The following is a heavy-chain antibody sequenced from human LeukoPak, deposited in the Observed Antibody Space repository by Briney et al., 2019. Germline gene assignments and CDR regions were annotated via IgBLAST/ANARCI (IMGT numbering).Heavy chain of an antibody. CDR2: INPKGGGI. V-gene: IGHV1-2*02. CDR3: ARDHYNYDSSGYPYFDY. CDR1: GYSFTDYY. D-gene: IGHD3-22*01. J-gene: IGHJ4*02. Sequence: ASVKVSCKASGYSFTDYYIHWARQAPGQGLEWMGWINPKGGGINYAPEFQGRVTMTRDTSITTAYMELSSLGSDDTAVYYCARDHYNYDSSGYPYFDYWGQGTLVTVSS.